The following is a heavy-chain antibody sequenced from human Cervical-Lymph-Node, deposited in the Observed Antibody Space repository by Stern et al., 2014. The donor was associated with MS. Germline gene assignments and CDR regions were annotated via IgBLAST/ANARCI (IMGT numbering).Heavy chain of an antibody. CDR3: VRQVTVRSRFDY. CDR2: IDDTGRN. Sequence: QVQLQESGPGLVKPSETLSRTCTVSGGSISSSYYWGWIRQSSGKGLEWIGSIDDTGRNFYHPSLKRRVTISVDTTKNHFSLKITTVTAADTAVYYCVRQVTVRSRFDYWGQGTLVTVSS. V-gene: IGHV4-39*01. J-gene: IGHJ4*02. CDR1: GGSISSSYY. D-gene: IGHD4-11*01.